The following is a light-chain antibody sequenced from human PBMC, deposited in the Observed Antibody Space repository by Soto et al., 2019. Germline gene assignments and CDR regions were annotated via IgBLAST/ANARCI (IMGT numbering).Light chain of an antibody. J-gene: IGKJ1*01. CDR1: ERVSNN. CDR2: GAS. CDR3: QQYSMWRT. Sequence: EIVMTQSPATLSLSRGERATLSCRASERVSNNLAWYQQKAGQAPRLLIYGASTRATGIPARLSGSGSGTEFTLTISSLESEDFAVYYCQQYSMWRTFGPGTK. V-gene: IGKV3-15*01.